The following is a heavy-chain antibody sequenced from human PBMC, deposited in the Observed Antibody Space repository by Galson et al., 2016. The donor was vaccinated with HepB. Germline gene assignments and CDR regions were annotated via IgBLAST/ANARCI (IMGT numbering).Heavy chain of an antibody. CDR1: GYTFSSYW. Sequence: QSGAEVKKPGESLKISCKASGYTFSSYWIGWVRQMPGKGLEWMGIIYPADSHTRYSPSFQGQVTISVDKSLDSAYLQWNSLRASDTGTYFCVRLGLQLYDPRFDSWGLGTLVSVSS. V-gene: IGHV5-51*01. D-gene: IGHD2-15*01. J-gene: IGHJ5*01. CDR2: IYPADSHT. CDR3: VRLGLQLYDPRFDS.